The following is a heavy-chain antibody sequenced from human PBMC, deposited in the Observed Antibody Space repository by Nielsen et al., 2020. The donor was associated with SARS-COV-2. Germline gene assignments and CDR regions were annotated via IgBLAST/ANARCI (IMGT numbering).Heavy chain of an antibody. CDR1: GFTFSSYW. Sequence: GGSLRLSCAASGFTFSSYWIGWVRQMPGKGLEWMGIIYPGDSDTRYSPSFQGQVTISADKSISTAYLQWSSLKASDTAMYYCARGGYCGGDCYHWYFDLWGRGTLVTVSS. CDR2: IYPGDSDT. CDR3: ARGGYCGGDCYHWYFDL. D-gene: IGHD2-21*02. J-gene: IGHJ2*01. V-gene: IGHV5-51*01.